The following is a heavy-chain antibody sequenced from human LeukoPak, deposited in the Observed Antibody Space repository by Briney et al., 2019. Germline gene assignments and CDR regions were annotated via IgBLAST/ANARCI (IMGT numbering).Heavy chain of an antibody. CDR3: ARKFGS. J-gene: IGHJ5*01. CDR1: GFTFDDYA. Sequence: GGSLRLSCAASGFTFDDYAMGWVRQAPGKGLEWVSGINWNGGRTLYADSVKGRFTISRDNAKNSLYLQMNSLRVEDMGVYYCARKFGSWGQGTLVTVSS. V-gene: IGHV3-20*04. CDR2: INWNGGRT.